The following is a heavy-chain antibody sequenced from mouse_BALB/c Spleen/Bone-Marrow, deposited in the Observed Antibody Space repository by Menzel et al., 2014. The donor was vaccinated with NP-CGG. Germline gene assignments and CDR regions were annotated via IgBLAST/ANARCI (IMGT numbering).Heavy chain of an antibody. CDR1: GYTFTDYA. CDR3: AGAGYGSSYDWFAY. Sequence: VQLQQSGPELVRPGVSVKISCKGSGYTFTDYAMHWVKQSHAKSLEWIGVISTYSGNTNYNQKFKGKATMTVDKSSSPAYMELARLTSEDSAIYYCAGAGYGSSYDWFAYWGQGTLVTVSA. D-gene: IGHD1-1*01. J-gene: IGHJ3*01. V-gene: IGHV1-67*01. CDR2: ISTYSGNT.